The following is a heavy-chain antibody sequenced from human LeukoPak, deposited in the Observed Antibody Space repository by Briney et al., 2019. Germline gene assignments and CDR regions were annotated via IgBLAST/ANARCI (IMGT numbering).Heavy chain of an antibody. Sequence: SETLSLTCTVSGYSISSGYYWGWIRQPPGKGLEWIGSIYHSGSTYYNPSLKSRITISVDTSKNQFSLKLTSVTAADTAVYYCASYTDAFDIWGQGTMVTVSS. D-gene: IGHD3-16*01. CDR1: GYSISSGYY. CDR3: ASYTDAFDI. J-gene: IGHJ3*02. CDR2: IYHSGST. V-gene: IGHV4-38-2*02.